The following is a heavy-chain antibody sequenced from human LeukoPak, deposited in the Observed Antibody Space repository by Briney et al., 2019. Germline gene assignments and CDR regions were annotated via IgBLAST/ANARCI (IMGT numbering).Heavy chain of an antibody. CDR1: GGSMRNYY. J-gene: IGHJ6*03. V-gene: IGHV4-59*12. Sequence: SETLSLTCTVSGGSMRNYYWSWIRQPPGKGLEWIGYIFYSGSTNYNPSLRSRVTISVDTSKNQFSLKLSSVAAADTAVYYCARANGLLEMRYYYYMDVWGKGTTVTVSS. CDR2: IFYSGST. CDR3: ARANGLLEMRYYYYMDV. D-gene: IGHD1-1*01.